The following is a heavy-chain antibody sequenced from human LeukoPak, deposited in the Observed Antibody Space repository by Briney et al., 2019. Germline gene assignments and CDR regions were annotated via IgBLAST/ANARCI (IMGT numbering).Heavy chain of an antibody. V-gene: IGHV3-21*01. D-gene: IGHD2-8*02. CDR2: ISSTSSDI. CDR3: ARRGGDRTGHHGDFYY. J-gene: IGHJ4*02. Sequence: GGSLRLSCAASGFTFNIYTINWVRQAPGKGLEWVSSISSTSSDIHYTDSVKGRFTIFRDNTKNSLYLQMDSLRAEDTAVYYCARRGGDRTGHHGDFYYWGQGTLVTVSS. CDR1: GFTFNIYT.